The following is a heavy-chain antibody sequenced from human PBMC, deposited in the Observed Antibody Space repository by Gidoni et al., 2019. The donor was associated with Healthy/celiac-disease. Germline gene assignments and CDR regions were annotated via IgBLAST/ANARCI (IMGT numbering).Heavy chain of an antibody. V-gene: IGHV3-23*01. CDR2: ISGSGGST. D-gene: IGHD3-16*02. CDR3: AKDPGDYDYVWGSYRPDY. Sequence: EVQLLESGGGLVQPGGSLRLSCAASGFPFSTYAMSWVRQAPGKGLEWVSAISGSGGSTYYADSVKGRFTISRDNSKNTLYLQMNSLRAEDTAVYYCAKDPGDYDYVWGSYRPDYWGQGTLVTVSS. J-gene: IGHJ4*02. CDR1: GFPFSTYA.